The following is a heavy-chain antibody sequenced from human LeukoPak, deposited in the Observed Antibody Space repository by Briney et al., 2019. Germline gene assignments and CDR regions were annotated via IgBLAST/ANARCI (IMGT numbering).Heavy chain of an antibody. CDR3: ARAPFRDYFGSGTYFDF. J-gene: IGHJ4*02. Sequence: GGSLRLSCATSGFTFTNYWMAWVRQAPGKGLEWVSSITSSGSHIYYADSVKGRFTISRDNAKNALYMLMNSLRAEDTAVYYCARAPFRDYFGSGTYFDFWGPGSLVTVSS. D-gene: IGHD3-10*01. CDR1: GFTFTNYW. V-gene: IGHV3-21*01. CDR2: ITSSGSHI.